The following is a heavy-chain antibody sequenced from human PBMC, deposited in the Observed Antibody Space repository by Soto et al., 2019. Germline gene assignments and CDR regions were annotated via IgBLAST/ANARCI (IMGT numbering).Heavy chain of an antibody. J-gene: IGHJ4*02. V-gene: IGHV4-30-2*01. D-gene: IGHD6-19*01. Sequence: TLSLTCAVSGGSITSGNSYCCSWIRQPPGKGLEWIGSISHTGSTSYNPSLKSRLTMSVDKSKNQFSLRLSSVTAADMAVYYCVRAVAPYFGTWIDLRGKGILVTVSS. CDR1: GGSITSGNSYC. CDR3: VRAVAPYFGTWIDL. CDR2: ISHTGST.